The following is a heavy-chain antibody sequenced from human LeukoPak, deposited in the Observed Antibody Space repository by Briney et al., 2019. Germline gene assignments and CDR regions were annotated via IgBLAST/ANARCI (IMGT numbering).Heavy chain of an antibody. V-gene: IGHV1-69*13. CDR1: GYTFTGYY. J-gene: IGHJ4*02. Sequence: SVKVSCKASGYTFTGYYMHWVRQAPGQGLEWMGGIIPIFGTANYAQKFQGRVTITADESTSTAYMELSSLRSEDTAVYYCARATGYSSSWYGGYWGQGTLVTVSS. D-gene: IGHD6-13*01. CDR2: IIPIFGTA. CDR3: ARATGYSSSWYGGY.